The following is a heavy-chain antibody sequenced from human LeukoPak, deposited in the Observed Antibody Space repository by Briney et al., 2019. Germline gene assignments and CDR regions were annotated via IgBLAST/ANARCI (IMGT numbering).Heavy chain of an antibody. V-gene: IGHV3-20*04. CDR1: GFPFSSYA. D-gene: IGHD2-2*01. Sequence: RPGGSLRLSCAASGFPFSSYAMSWVRQAPGKGLEWVSGIVWNGGETGYADSVKGRFTISRDNAENSLYLEMNSLRVDDTALYYCARDSDLRYAFGHYGDAFDIWGQGTMVTVSA. CDR2: IVWNGGET. J-gene: IGHJ3*02. CDR3: ARDSDLRYAFGHYGDAFDI.